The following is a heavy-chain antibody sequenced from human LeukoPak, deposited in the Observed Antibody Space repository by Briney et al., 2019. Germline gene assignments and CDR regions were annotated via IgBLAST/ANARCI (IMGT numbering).Heavy chain of an antibody. D-gene: IGHD6-13*01. Sequence: SVKVSCKASGGTFSSYAISWVRQAPGQGLEWMGGIIPIFGTANYAQKFQGRVTITADESTSTAYMELSSLRSEDTAVYYCASASTPLSVEAPGTPLDYWGQGTLVTVSS. J-gene: IGHJ4*02. CDR2: IIPIFGTA. CDR1: GGTFSSYA. V-gene: IGHV1-69*13. CDR3: ASASTPLSVEAPGTPLDY.